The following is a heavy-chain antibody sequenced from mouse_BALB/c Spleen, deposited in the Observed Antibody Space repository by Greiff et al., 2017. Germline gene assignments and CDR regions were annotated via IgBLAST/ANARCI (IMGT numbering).Heavy chain of an antibody. CDR3: ARSNWDVLDY. V-gene: IGHV14-3*02. CDR1: GFNIKDTY. J-gene: IGHJ2*01. D-gene: IGHD4-1*01. Sequence: DVKLQESGAELVKPGASVKLSCTASGFNIKDTYMHWVKQRPEQGLEWIGRIDPANGNTKYDPKFQGKATITADTSSNTAYLQLSSLTSEDTAVYYCARSNWDVLDYWGQGTTLTVSS. CDR2: IDPANGNT.